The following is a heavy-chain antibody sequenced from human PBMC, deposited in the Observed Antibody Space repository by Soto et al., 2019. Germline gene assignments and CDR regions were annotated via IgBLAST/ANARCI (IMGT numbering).Heavy chain of an antibody. Sequence: PSETLSLTCTVSGGSISSSDFYWGWLRQTPGKGLEFIGSMYYSGSTYYNPSLKSRLTISVDTSKNQFTLKLISVTAANTAVYYCAVVDSTGTGFDPWGEGALVTVSS. J-gene: IGHJ5*02. CDR2: MYYSGST. V-gene: IGHV4-39*01. CDR3: AVVDSTGTGFDP. D-gene: IGHD6-25*01. CDR1: GGSISSSDFY.